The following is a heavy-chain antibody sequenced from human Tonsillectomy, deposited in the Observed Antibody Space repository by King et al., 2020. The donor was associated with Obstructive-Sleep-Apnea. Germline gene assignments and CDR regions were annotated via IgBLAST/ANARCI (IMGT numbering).Heavy chain of an antibody. CDR1: GGSFSGYY. CDR2: INHSGST. Sequence: VQLQQWGAGLLKPSETLSLTCAVYGGSFSGYYWSWIRQPPGKGLEWIGEINHSGSTNYNPSLKSRVTISVDTSKNQFSLKLSSVTAADTAVYYCARAVTIFGVVITNYYGMDVWGQGTTVTVSS. V-gene: IGHV4-34*01. J-gene: IGHJ6*02. CDR3: ARAVTIFGVVITNYYGMDV. D-gene: IGHD3-3*01.